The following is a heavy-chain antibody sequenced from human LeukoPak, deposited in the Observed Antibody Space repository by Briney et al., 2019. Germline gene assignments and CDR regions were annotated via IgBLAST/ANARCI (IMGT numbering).Heavy chain of an antibody. CDR2: ISYDGSNK. J-gene: IGHJ4*02. V-gene: IGHV3-30*18. CDR1: GFTFSSYG. CDR3: AKDPDYYDSSGYPDY. Sequence: GGSLRLSCAASGFTFSSYGMHWVRRAPGKGLEGVAVISYDGSNKYYADSVKGRFTISRDNSKSTLYLQMNSLRAEDTAVYYCAKDPDYYDSSGYPDYWGQGTLVTVSS. D-gene: IGHD3-22*01.